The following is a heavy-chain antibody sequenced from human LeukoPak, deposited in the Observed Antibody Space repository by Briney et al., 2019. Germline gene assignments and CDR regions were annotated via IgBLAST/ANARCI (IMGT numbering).Heavy chain of an antibody. V-gene: IGHV3-30*18. CDR1: GFTSSSYG. CDR3: AKEGYDSSGYSGYYGMDV. CDR2: ISYDGSNK. J-gene: IGHJ6*02. Sequence: PGGSLRLSCAASGFTSSSYGMHWVRQAPGKGLEWVAVISYDGSNKYYADSVKGRFTISGDNSKNTLYLQMNSLRAEDTAVYYCAKEGYDSSGYSGYYGMDVWGQGTTVTVSS. D-gene: IGHD3-22*01.